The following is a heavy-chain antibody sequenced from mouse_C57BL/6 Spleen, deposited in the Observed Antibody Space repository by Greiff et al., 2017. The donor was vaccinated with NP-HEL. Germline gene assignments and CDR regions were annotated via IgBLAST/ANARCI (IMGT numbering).Heavy chain of an antibody. CDR3: AEDYYYGSSGY. V-gene: IGHV1-81*01. J-gene: IGHJ2*01. D-gene: IGHD1-1*01. Sequence: VQLQESGAELARPGASVKLSCKASGYTFTSYGISWVKQRTGQGLEWIGEIYPRSGNTYYNEKFKGKATLTADKSSSTAYMELRSLTSEASAVYFCAEDYYYGSSGYWGQGTTLTVSS. CDR1: GYTFTSYG. CDR2: IYPRSGNT.